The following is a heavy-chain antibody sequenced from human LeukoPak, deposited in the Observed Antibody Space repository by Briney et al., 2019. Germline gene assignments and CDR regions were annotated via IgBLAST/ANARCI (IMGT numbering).Heavy chain of an antibody. Sequence: SGPTLVKPPQTLRLTCTFSGFSLSTSGVGVGWIRQPPGKALEWLALIYWGDDKRYSTSLKSRLTITKDTSKNQVVLTMANMDPVDTATYYCAHRRTDTAFDYWGQGTLVTVSS. D-gene: IGHD5-18*01. V-gene: IGHV2-5*02. CDR2: IYWGDDK. J-gene: IGHJ4*02. CDR3: AHRRTDTAFDY. CDR1: GFSLSTSGVG.